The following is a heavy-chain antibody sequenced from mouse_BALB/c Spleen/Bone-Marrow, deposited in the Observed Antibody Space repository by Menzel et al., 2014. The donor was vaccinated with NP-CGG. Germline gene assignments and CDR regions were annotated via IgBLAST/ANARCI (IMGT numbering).Heavy chain of an antibody. Sequence: EVQRVESGGGLVQPGGSRKLSCAASGFTFSSFGMHWVRQAPEKGLEWVAYISSGSSTIYYADTVKGRFTISRDNPKNTLFLQMTSLRSEDTAMYYCARYYGNYSGYFDVWGAGTTVTVSS. CDR3: ARYYGNYSGYFDV. V-gene: IGHV5-17*02. J-gene: IGHJ1*01. CDR1: GFTFSSFG. D-gene: IGHD2-1*01. CDR2: ISSGSSTI.